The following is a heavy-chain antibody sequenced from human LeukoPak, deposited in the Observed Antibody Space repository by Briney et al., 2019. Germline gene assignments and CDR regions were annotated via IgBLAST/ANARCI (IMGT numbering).Heavy chain of an antibody. CDR3: ARGSSSSWYTTGDDY. CDR1: GYTFTSYD. CDR2: MNPNSGNT. D-gene: IGHD6-13*01. J-gene: IGHJ4*02. V-gene: IGHV1-8*01. Sequence: GASVKVSCKASGYTFTSYDINWVRQATGQGLKWMGWMNPNSGNTGYAQKFQGRVTMTRNTSISTAYMELSSLRSEDTAVYYCARGSSSSWYTTGDDYWGQGTLVTVSS.